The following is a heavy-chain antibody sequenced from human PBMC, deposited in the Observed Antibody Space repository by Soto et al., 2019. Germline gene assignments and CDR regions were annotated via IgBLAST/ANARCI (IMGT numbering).Heavy chain of an antibody. V-gene: IGHV1-46*03. J-gene: IGHJ4*02. D-gene: IGHD3-3*01. CDR1: GYTFTSYY. CDR3: ARDRNPDYDFWSGYPGFDY. CDR2: INPSGGST. Sequence: GASVKVSCKASGYTFTSYYMHWVRQAPGQGLEWMGIINPSGGSTSYAQKFQGRVTMTRDTSTSTVYMELSSLRSEDTAVYYCARDRNPDYDFWSGYPGFDYWGQGTLVTVSS.